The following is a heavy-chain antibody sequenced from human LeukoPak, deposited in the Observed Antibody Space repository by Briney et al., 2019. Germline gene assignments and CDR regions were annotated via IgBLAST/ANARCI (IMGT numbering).Heavy chain of an antibody. CDR2: ISSSSAYV. J-gene: IGHJ4*02. Sequence: GGSLRLSCAASGFTFSSHTMNWVRQAPGKGLEWVSSISSSSAYVYYADSVQGRFTVSRDNAKNSLYLQMNSLRDEDTAVYYCARDEPTDAEYWGQGTLVTVSS. D-gene: IGHD4-11*01. V-gene: IGHV3-21*01. CDR1: GFTFSSHT. CDR3: ARDEPTDAEY.